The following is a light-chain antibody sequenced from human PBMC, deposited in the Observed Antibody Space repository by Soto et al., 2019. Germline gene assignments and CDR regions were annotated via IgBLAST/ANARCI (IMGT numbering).Light chain of an antibody. V-gene: IGKV2-30*01. CDR1: QSLEYSDGNAY. J-gene: IGKJ1*01. Sequence: EVVMTQSPLSLPVTLGQPASISCRSSQSLEYSDGNAYLNWFHQRPGQSPRRLIYRASNRDSGVPDRFSGSWSGTDFTLKISRVEAEDVGVYYCTQGTHWPPTFGRGTKVEIK. CDR2: RAS. CDR3: TQGTHWPPT.